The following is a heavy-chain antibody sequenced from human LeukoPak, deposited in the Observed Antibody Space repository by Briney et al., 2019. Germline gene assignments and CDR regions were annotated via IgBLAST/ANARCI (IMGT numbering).Heavy chain of an antibody. CDR2: ISSGSSTI. V-gene: IGHV3-48*02. CDR1: GFAFSTCS. Sequence: GGSLRLSCAASGFAFSTCSMNWVRQAPGKGLEWVSYISSGSSTIYYADSVKGRFTISRDNAKNSLYLQMNSLRDEDTAVYYCARKQVDSVAMEYYFDYWGQGTLVTVSS. J-gene: IGHJ4*02. D-gene: IGHD5-12*01. CDR3: ARKQVDSVAMEYYFDY.